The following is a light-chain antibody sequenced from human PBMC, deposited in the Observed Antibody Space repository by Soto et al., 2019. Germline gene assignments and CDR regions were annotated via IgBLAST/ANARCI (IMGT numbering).Light chain of an antibody. CDR3: SSSTSSSTFV. V-gene: IGLV2-14*01. Sequence: QSVLTQPASVSGSPGQSITISCTGTTSDVGVYNYVSWYQQHPGKALKLMIYEVSNRPSGVSNRFSGSKSGNTASLTISGLQAEDEADYYCSSSTSSSTFVFGTGTKVTVL. CDR2: EVS. CDR1: TSDVGVYNY. J-gene: IGLJ1*01.